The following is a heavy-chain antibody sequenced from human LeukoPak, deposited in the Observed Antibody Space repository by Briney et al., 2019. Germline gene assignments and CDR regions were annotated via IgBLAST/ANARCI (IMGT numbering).Heavy chain of an antibody. D-gene: IGHD5-12*01. V-gene: IGHV1-2*02. CDR2: INPNSGGT. J-gene: IGHJ4*02. CDR1: GYTLTVYY. CDR3: AKEGRGYSCYERKTNTAMVYDMWDY. Sequence: ASVKVSCKASGYTLTVYYMHWVRQAPGQGLEWMGWINPNSGGTNYAQKFQGRVAMTRDTSISTAYMELSRLRSDDTAVYYCAKEGRGYSCYERKTNTAMVYDMWDYWGQGTLVTVSS.